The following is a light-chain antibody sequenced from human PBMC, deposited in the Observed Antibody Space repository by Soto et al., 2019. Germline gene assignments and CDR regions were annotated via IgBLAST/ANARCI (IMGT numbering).Light chain of an antibody. J-gene: IGKJ4*01. CDR3: QQFFSYPLT. CDR2: TAS. Sequence: AIRMTQSPSSFSASTGDRVTITCRASPGISSHLAWYQVKPSKDPRLLIYTASYLESGVPARFGGSGSGTEFTLNISSLQSEDFAVYYCQQFFSYPLTFGGGTKVEIK. CDR1: PGISSH. V-gene: IGKV1-8*01.